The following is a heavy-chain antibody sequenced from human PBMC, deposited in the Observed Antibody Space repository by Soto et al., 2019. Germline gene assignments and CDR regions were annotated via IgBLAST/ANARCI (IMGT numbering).Heavy chain of an antibody. V-gene: IGHV3-30*18. Sequence: QVQLVESGGGVVQPGRSLRLSCAASGFTFSSYGMHWVRQAPGKGLEWVAVISYDGSNKYYADSVKGRFTISRDNSKNTLYLQMNSLRAEDTAVYYCAKFKARGTGRESFDYWGQGTLVTVSS. CDR2: ISYDGSNK. CDR3: AKFKARGTGRESFDY. CDR1: GFTFSSYG. D-gene: IGHD1-1*01. J-gene: IGHJ4*02.